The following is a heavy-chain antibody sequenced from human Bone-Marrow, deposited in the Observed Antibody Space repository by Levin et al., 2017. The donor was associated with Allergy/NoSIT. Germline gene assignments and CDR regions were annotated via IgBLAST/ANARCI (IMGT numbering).Heavy chain of an antibody. Sequence: SQTLSLTCPVSGGSIRSSYWSWIRQPPGKGLEWIGYIYYSGSTNYNPSLKSRVTISVDTSKNQFSLKLTSVTAADTAVYYCARRGSSSWHNDYWGQGTLVTVSS. V-gene: IGHV4-59*08. CDR3: ARRGSSSWHNDY. D-gene: IGHD6-13*01. CDR1: GGSIRSSY. J-gene: IGHJ4*02. CDR2: IYYSGST.